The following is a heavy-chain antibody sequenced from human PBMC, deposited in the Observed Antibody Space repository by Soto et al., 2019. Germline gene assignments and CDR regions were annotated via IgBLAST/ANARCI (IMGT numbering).Heavy chain of an antibody. CDR1: GGSISSYY. CDR2: IYYSGST. V-gene: IGHV4-59*01. J-gene: IGHJ2*01. CDR3: ARRGVDTAMVPNWYFDL. D-gene: IGHD5-18*01. Sequence: QVQLQESGPGLVKPSETLSLTCTVSGGSISSYYWSWIRQPPGKGLEWIGYIYYSGSTNYNPSLKSRVTISVDTSKNQFSLKLSSVTAADTAVYYCARRGVDTAMVPNWYFDLWGRGTLVTVSS.